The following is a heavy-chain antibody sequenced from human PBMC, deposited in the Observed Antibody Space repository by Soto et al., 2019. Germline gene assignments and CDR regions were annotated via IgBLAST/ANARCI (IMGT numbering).Heavy chain of an antibody. D-gene: IGHD3-22*01. CDR2: IYWDDDK. CDR3: AHHPYDTSGYLLDY. J-gene: IGHJ4*02. V-gene: IGHV2-5*02. Sequence: QITLKESGPTLVKPTQTLTLTCTFSGFSLNTSGVGVGWIRQPPGQALEWLALIYWDDDKRSSPSLKSRLTITRDTSKNQVVLRMTNMDPVDTATYYCAHHPYDTSGYLLDYWGQGILVTVSS. CDR1: GFSLNTSGVG.